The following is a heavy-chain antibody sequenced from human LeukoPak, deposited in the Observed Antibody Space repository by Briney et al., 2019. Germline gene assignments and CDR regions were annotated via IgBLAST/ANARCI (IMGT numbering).Heavy chain of an antibody. V-gene: IGHV4-39*07. Sequence: PSETLSLTCAVSGGSISSNSYYWGWIRQPPGKGLEWIGSIYYSGSTYYNPSLKSRVTISVDTSKNQFSLKLSSVTAADTAVYYCARGSGGYFRYDSSGPYYFDYWGQGTLVTVSS. D-gene: IGHD3-22*01. J-gene: IGHJ4*02. CDR2: IYYSGST. CDR1: GGSISSNSYY. CDR3: ARGSGGYFRYDSSGPYYFDY.